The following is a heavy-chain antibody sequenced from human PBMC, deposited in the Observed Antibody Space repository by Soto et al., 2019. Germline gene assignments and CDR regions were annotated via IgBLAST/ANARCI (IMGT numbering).Heavy chain of an antibody. CDR3: ARAGYNIDY. V-gene: IGHV4-59*01. D-gene: IGHD5-12*01. CDR2: IYYTGST. J-gene: IGHJ4*02. CDR1: GGSISSYY. Sequence: QVQLQESDPGLVKPSETLSLTCTVSGGSISSYYWNWIRQPLGKGLEWIGYIYYTGSTNCNPSLKSRVTISVDTSKNQFSLKLSSVTAADTAVYYCARAGYNIDYWGQGTLVTVSS.